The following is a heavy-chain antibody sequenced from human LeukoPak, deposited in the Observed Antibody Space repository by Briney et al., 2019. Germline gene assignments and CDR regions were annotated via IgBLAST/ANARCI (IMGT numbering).Heavy chain of an antibody. CDR2: INPSGGST. V-gene: IGHV1-46*01. CDR3: ARSYLYYYDSSGYYYGTHFDY. D-gene: IGHD3-22*01. Sequence: ASVKVSCKASGYTFTSYYMHWVRQAPGQGLEWMGIINPSGGSTSYAQKFQGRVTMTRDTSTSTVYMELSSLRSEDTAVYYCARSYLYYYDSSGYYYGTHFDYWGQGTLVTVSS. J-gene: IGHJ4*02. CDR1: GYTFTSYY.